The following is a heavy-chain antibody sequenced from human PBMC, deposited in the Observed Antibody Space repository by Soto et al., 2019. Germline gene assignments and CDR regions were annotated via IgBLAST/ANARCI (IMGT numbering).Heavy chain of an antibody. CDR1: GFTFISYA. CDR3: AKSRGGFYWPHFEY. J-gene: IGHJ4*02. D-gene: IGHD1-26*01. CDR2: ISGSGGST. Sequence: PGGSLRLSCAASGFTFISYAMSWVLQAPGKGLEWVSAISGSGGSTYYADSVKGRFTISRDNSKNALYLQMSSLRAEDTAVYYCAKSRGGFYWPHFEYWGQGTRVYVSS. V-gene: IGHV3-23*01.